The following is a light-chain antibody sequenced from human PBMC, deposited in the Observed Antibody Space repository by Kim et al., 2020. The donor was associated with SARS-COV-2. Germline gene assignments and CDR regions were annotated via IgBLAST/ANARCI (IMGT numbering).Light chain of an antibody. CDR1: SSDIGGYNV. CDR3: SSYTNTFTVV. J-gene: IGLJ2*01. Sequence: GHSLTISGSGTSSDIGGYNVVSWYQKHADKAPKIMIYGVSNRPSGVSNRFSGSKSGNTASLTISGLQAEDETEYYCSSYTNTFTVVFGGGTKVTVL. CDR2: GVS. V-gene: IGLV2-14*03.